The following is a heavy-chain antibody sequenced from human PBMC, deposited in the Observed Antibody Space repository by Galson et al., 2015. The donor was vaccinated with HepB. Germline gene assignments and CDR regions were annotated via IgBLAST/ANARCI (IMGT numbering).Heavy chain of an antibody. V-gene: IGHV3-21*01. CDR2: ISSSSSYI. CDR1: GFTFSSYS. Sequence: SLRLSCAASGFTFSSYSMNWVRQAPGKGLKWVSSISSSSSYIYYADSVKGRFTISRDNAKNSLYLQMNSLRAEDTAVYYCARGGKSSWYAFDYWGQGTLVTVSS. J-gene: IGHJ4*02. D-gene: IGHD6-13*01. CDR3: ARGGKSSWYAFDY.